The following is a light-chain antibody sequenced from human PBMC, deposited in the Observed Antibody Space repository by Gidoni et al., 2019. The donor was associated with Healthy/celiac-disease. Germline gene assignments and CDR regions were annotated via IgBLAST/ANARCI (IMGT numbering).Light chain of an antibody. Sequence: DIHITQSPSSLSASVGDGITITCRASQSISSYLNWYQQKPGKAPKLLIYAASSLQSGGPPRFSGSGSGTDVTRTISSLQPEDVATYYCQQSYSTPRTFGQGTKVEIK. V-gene: IGKV1-39*01. J-gene: IGKJ1*01. CDR1: QSISSY. CDR3: QQSYSTPRT. CDR2: AAS.